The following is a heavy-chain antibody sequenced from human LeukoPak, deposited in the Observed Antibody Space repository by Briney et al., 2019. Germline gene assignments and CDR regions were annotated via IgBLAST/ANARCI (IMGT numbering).Heavy chain of an antibody. CDR3: ARVSFGELLYAVDY. J-gene: IGHJ4*02. CDR2: ISSSSSTI. V-gene: IGHV3-48*01. Sequence: GGSLRLSCAASGFTFSSYSMNWVRQAPGKGLEWVSYISSSSSTIYYADSVKGRFTIYRDNAKNSLYLQMNSLRAEDTAVYYCARVSFGELLYAVDYWGQGTLVTVSS. D-gene: IGHD3-10*01. CDR1: GFTFSSYS.